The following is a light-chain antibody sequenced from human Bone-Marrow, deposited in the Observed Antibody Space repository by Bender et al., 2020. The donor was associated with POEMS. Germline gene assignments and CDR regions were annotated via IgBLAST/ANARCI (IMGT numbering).Light chain of an antibody. J-gene: IGLJ3*02. V-gene: IGLV2-14*03. Sequence: QSALTQPASVSGSPGQSITISCAGTSSDVGGYNSVSWYQQHPGKAPKLMISDVSNRPSEVPDRFSGSRSGTSASLAISGLQSEDEADYYCAVWDDSLNGWVFGGGTKLTVL. CDR2: DVS. CDR1: SSDVGGYNS. CDR3: AVWDDSLNGWV.